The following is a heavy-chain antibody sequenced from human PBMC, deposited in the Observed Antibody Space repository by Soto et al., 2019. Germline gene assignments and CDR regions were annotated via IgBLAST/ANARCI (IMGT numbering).Heavy chain of an antibody. V-gene: IGHV3-9*01. Sequence: EVQLVESGGGLVQPGRSLRLSCAASGFTFDDYAMHWVRQAPGKGLEWVSGIIWNSGSIGYADSVKGRFTISRDNAKNSLYLQMNRLRAEDTALYYCAKVPGHSDQWDYFDYWGQGTLVTVSS. CDR2: IIWNSGSI. D-gene: IGHD1-1*01. J-gene: IGHJ4*02. CDR1: GFTFDDYA. CDR3: AKVPGHSDQWDYFDY.